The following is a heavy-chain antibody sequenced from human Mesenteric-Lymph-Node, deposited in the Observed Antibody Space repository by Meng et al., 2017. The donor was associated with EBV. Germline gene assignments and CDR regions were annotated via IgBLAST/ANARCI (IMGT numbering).Heavy chain of an antibody. D-gene: IGHD3-22*01. Sequence: VQLKESGPRLVKPSETLSPTCTVPGGSVNSDKYYWSWIRQPPGKGLEWIGYVYNSENTNYNPSLKSRVTISVESSKNQFSLNLTSVTAADTAVYYCASVPTDYSHSRGEFDYWGQGTLVTVSS. J-gene: IGHJ4*02. CDR1: GGSVNSDKYY. V-gene: IGHV4-61*01. CDR3: ASVPTDYSHSRGEFDY. CDR2: VYNSENT.